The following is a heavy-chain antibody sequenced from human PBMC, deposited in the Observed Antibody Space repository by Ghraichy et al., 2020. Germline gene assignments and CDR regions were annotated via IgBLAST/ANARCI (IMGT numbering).Heavy chain of an antibody. CDR3: SKVKRPDDSGGYYYHHEEYYFDY. CDR1: GFTFGSYA. V-gene: IGHV3-23*01. Sequence: GGSRRLSCAASGFTFGSYAMSWVRQAPGKGLEWVSAISGSGGSTYYADSVEGRFTISRDNSKNTLYLEMNSLRVEDTAVYYCSKVKRPDDSGGYYYHHEEYYFDYWGQGTLVTVSS. CDR2: ISGSGGST. D-gene: IGHD3-22*01. J-gene: IGHJ4*02.